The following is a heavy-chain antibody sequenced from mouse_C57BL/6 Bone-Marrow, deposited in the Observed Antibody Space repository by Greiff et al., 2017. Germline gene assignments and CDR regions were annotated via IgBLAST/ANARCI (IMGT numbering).Heavy chain of an antibody. CDR1: GFSLTSYG. J-gene: IGHJ2*01. CDR2: IWSGGST. Sequence: VQLQQSGPGLVQPSQSLSITCTVSGFSLTSYGVHWVRQSPGKGLEWLGVIWSGGSTDYNAAFISRLSISKDNSKCQVFFKMNSLQADDTAIYYCAIIDSSGYDYFDYWGQGTTLTVSS. CDR3: AIIDSSGYDYFDY. V-gene: IGHV2-2*01. D-gene: IGHD3-2*02.